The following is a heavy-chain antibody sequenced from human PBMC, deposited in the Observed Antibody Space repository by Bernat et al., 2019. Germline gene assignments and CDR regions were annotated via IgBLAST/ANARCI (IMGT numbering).Heavy chain of an antibody. CDR3: ARTLTDPNRPQHYYYCYMDV. Sequence: QVQLVESGGGVVQPGRSLRLSCAASGFTFSSYGMHWVRQAPGKGLEWVAVIWYDGSNKYYADSVKGRFTISRDNSKNTLYLQMNSLRAEETAVYYCARTLTDPNRPQHYYYCYMDVWGKGTTVTVSS. CDR1: GFTFSSYG. J-gene: IGHJ6*03. D-gene: IGHD1-14*01. CDR2: IWYDGSNK. V-gene: IGHV3-33*01.